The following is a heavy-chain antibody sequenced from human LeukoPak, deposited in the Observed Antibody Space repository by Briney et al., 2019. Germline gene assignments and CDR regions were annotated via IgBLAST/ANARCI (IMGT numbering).Heavy chain of an antibody. CDR2: INHSGST. CDR3: AGPGAGDLDY. CDR1: GGPCGVYY. J-gene: IGHJ4*02. Sequence: NTSETLSLTCAVYGGPCGVYYWSWVRQPPGKGLEWIGEINHSGSTNYNPSLKSRVTISVDTSKNHFSLKLSSVTAADTAVYYCAGPGAGDLDYWGQGTLVTVSS. V-gene: IGHV4-34*01. D-gene: IGHD3-10*01.